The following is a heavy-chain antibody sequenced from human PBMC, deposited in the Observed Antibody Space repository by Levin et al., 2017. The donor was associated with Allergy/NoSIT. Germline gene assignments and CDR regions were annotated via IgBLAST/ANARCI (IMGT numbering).Heavy chain of an antibody. CDR2: ISGSGGST. V-gene: IGHV3-23*01. J-gene: IGHJ4*02. D-gene: IGHD3-16*02. CDR1: GFTFSSYA. Sequence: GESLKISCAASGFTFSSYAMSWVRQAPGKGLEWVSAISGSGGSTYYADSVKGRFTISRDNSKNTLYLQMNSLRAEDTAVYYCANSCTQNYDYIWGSYRYTGSDYFDYWGQGTLVTVSS. CDR3: ANSCTQNYDYIWGSYRYTGSDYFDY.